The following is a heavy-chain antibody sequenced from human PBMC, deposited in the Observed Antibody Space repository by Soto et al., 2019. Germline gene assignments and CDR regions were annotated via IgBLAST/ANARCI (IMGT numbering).Heavy chain of an antibody. CDR2: ISSSSSTI. Sequence: GGSLRLSCTASGFTFSCYSMNWVRQAPGKGLEWVPYISSSSSTIYYADSVKGRFTISRDNAKNSLYLQMNSLRAEDTAVYYCARGLRYFDWLLQGLDYWGQGTLVTVSS. J-gene: IGHJ4*02. CDR3: ARGLRYFDWLLQGLDY. V-gene: IGHV3-48*01. D-gene: IGHD3-9*01. CDR1: GFTFSCYS.